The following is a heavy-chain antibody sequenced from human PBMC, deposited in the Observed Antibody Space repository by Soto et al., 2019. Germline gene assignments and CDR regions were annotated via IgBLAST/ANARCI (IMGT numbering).Heavy chain of an antibody. CDR1: GGSFSGYY. CDR3: ARGGGITIFGLIDY. Sequence: SETQSLTCAVYGGSFSGYYWSWIRQPPGKGLEWIGEINHSGSTNYNPSLKSRVTISVDTSKNQFSLKLSSVTAADTAVYYCARGGGITIFGLIDYWGQGTLVTVSS. CDR2: INHSGST. J-gene: IGHJ4*02. D-gene: IGHD3-3*01. V-gene: IGHV4-34*01.